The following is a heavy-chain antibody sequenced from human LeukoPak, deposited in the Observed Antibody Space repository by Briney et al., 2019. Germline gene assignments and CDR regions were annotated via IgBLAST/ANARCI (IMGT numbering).Heavy chain of an antibody. D-gene: IGHD6-19*01. Sequence: GGSLRLSCAASGFTFSSYGMHWVRQAPGQGLEWVAVISYDGSNKYYADSVKGRFTISRDNSKNTLYLQMNSLRAEDTAVYYCASIAVAGTVFDYWGQGTLVTVSP. CDR1: GFTFSSYG. CDR2: ISYDGSNK. V-gene: IGHV3-30*03. J-gene: IGHJ4*02. CDR3: ASIAVAGTVFDY.